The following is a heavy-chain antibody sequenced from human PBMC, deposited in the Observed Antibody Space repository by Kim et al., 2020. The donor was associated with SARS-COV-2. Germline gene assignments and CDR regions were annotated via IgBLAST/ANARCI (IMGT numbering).Heavy chain of an antibody. Sequence: GGSLRLSCAASGFTFSSYSMNWVRQAPGKGLEWVSSISSSSSYIYYADSVKGRFTISRDNAKNSLYLQMNSLRAEDTAVYYCARGRAPGTTIDYWGQGTLVTVSS. CDR2: ISSSSSYI. J-gene: IGHJ4*02. CDR3: ARGRAPGTTIDY. V-gene: IGHV3-21*01. CDR1: GFTFSSYS. D-gene: IGHD1-7*01.